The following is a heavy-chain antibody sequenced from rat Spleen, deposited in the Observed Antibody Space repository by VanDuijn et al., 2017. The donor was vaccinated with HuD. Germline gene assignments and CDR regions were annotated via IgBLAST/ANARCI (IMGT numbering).Heavy chain of an antibody. CDR3: TRESLPGFNSHWFLS. D-gene: IGHD1-4*01. Sequence: QVQLKESGPGLVQPSQTLSLTCTVAGFSLTSYNVHWVRQPPGEGLEWIAAISTGGNTYYNSALSSRLSISRDTSKGQVFLKVDSLQTEDTATYFCTRESLPGFNSHWFLSWGQGTLVTVSS. CDR1: GFSLTSYN. CDR2: ISTGGNT. V-gene: IGHV2-6*01. J-gene: IGHJ3*01.